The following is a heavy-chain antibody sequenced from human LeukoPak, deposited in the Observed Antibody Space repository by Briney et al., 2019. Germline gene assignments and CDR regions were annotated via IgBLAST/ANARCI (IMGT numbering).Heavy chain of an antibody. J-gene: IGHJ4*02. D-gene: IGHD5-24*01. Sequence: PGGSLRLSCAASGVTFSSYEMNSVRQAPGKGLEWVSYISSSGSTIYYADSVKGRFTISRDNAKNSLYLQMSSLRDEDTAVDYCARARLQSPVRDSFDYWGQGTLVTVSS. CDR3: ARARLQSPVRDSFDY. CDR2: ISSSGSTI. CDR1: GVTFSSYE. V-gene: IGHV3-48*03.